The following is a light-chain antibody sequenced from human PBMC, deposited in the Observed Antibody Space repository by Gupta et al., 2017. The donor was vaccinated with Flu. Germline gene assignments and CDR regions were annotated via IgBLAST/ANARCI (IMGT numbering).Light chain of an antibody. J-gene: IGLJ3*02. Sequence: QSALTQPRSVSGSPGQSVTISCTGASSGIGDYKFVSWYRQHQGKAPKLIIYDVSKRRSGVPDCFSGSKSGNTASMTISGLKAEDEDEYYCCSYVGTYSWVFGGGTKLTVL. CDR2: DVS. V-gene: IGLV2-11*01. CDR3: CSYVGTYSWV. CDR1: SSGIGDYKF.